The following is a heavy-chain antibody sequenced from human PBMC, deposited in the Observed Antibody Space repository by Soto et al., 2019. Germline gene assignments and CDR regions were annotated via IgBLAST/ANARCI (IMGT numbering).Heavy chain of an antibody. J-gene: IGHJ4*02. CDR3: AKDTVAIRSFYFDS. CDR1: RFTFGNYA. V-gene: IGHV3-23*01. Sequence: PGVSLELYLEASRFTFGNYAMTWFRQSPGKGLEWVSTISGSGDRTYYADSVTGRFTISRDNSKNTLYLQMHSLGVEDTAVYFCAKDTVAIRSFYFDSWAQGTLVNVS. D-gene: IGHD2-21*01. CDR2: ISGSGDRT.